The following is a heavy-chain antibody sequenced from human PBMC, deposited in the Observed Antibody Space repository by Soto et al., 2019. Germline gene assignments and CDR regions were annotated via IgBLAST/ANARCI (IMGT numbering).Heavy chain of an antibody. CDR3: AREPGSSGGDY. Sequence: EVQLVESGGGLIQPGGSLRLSCAASGFSVSSNYMSWVRQAPGKGLEWVSVIYSGGTTYYADSVKGRFTISRDNSKNTLYLQRSSLRAEDTAVYYCAREPGSSGGDYWGQGTLVTVSS. V-gene: IGHV3-53*01. CDR1: GFSVSSNY. J-gene: IGHJ4*02. CDR2: IYSGGTT. D-gene: IGHD3-10*01.